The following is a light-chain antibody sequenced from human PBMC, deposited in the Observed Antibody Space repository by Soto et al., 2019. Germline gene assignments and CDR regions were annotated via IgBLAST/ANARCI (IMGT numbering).Light chain of an antibody. J-gene: IGKJ5*01. CDR3: QQYGSSSIT. Sequence: EIVLTQSPGTLSLSPGERATLSCRASQSVSSSYLAWYQQKPGQAPRLLIYGACSRATGIPDRFSGSGSGTDCTLTISRLEPEDFAVYYCQQYGSSSITFGQGTRLEIK. CDR2: GAC. CDR1: QSVSSSY. V-gene: IGKV3-20*01.